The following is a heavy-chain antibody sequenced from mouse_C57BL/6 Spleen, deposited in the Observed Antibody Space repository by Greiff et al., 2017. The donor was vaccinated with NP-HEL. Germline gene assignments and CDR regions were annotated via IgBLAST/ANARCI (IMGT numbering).Heavy chain of an antibody. CDR1: GYTFTSYW. J-gene: IGHJ3*01. CDR2: INPSSGYN. Sequence: VQLVESGAELAKPGASVKLSCKASGYTFTSYWMHWVKQRPGQGLEWIGYINPSSGYNKYNQKFKDKATLTSDKSSSTAYMQLSSLTYEDSAVYYCARSHYGSSYGFAYWGQGTLVTVSA. CDR3: ARSHYGSSYGFAY. V-gene: IGHV1-7*01. D-gene: IGHD1-1*01.